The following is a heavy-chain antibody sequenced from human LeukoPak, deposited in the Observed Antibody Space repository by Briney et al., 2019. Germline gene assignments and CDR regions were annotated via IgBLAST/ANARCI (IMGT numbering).Heavy chain of an antibody. CDR3: ARDMAAAPYNWFDP. Sequence: PSETLSLTCTVSGGSISGYYWSWIRQPPGKGLEWIGYIYYTGSTKYNPSLKSRVSFSVDTSKNQFSLKLRSVTAADTAVYYCARDMAAAPYNWFDPWGQGTLVTVSS. CDR1: GGSISGYY. J-gene: IGHJ5*02. D-gene: IGHD6-13*01. CDR2: IYYTGST. V-gene: IGHV4-59*12.